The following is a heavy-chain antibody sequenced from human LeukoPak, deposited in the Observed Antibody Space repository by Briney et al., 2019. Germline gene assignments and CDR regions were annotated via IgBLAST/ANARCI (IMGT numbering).Heavy chain of an antibody. CDR2: LYYSRSS. J-gene: IGHJ6*03. D-gene: IGHD2-21*01. Sequence: SETLSLTCTVSGGSISSSNSYWGWTRQPPGTGLEWIASLYYSRSSYHSPSLKSRVTISVDRSKNHFSLKLYSVTAAESAVYYCARHVYCGGNCYRDGYCYYIDVWGTGTTVTVSS. CDR1: GGSISSSNSY. V-gene: IGHV4-39*01. CDR3: ARHVYCGGNCYRDGYCYYIDV.